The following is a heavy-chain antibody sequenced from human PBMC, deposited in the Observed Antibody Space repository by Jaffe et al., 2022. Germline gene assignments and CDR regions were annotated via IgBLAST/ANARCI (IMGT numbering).Heavy chain of an antibody. Sequence: EVQLLESGGGLVQPGGSLRLSCAASGFTFSSYAMSWVRQAPGKGLEWVSAISGSGGSTYYADSVKGRFTISRDNSKNTLYLQMNSLRAEDTAVYYCAKDSPGTVTTLTSIPLYWGQGTLVTVSS. CDR1: GFTFSSYA. J-gene: IGHJ4*02. CDR2: ISGSGGST. D-gene: IGHD4-17*01. V-gene: IGHV3-23*01. CDR3: AKDSPGTVTTLTSIPLY.